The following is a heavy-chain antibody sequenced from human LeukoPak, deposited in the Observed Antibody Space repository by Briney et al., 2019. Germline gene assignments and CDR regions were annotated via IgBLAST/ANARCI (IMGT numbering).Heavy chain of an antibody. V-gene: IGHV1-2*02. J-gene: IGHJ4*02. CDR1: GYTFTDYY. Sequence: ASVKVSCKASGYTFTDYYLHWVRRAPGQGLEWMGWINPNSGGTNYAQKFQGRVTLTRDTSMSTAYMEISRLTSDDTAVYYCARDNLEASWGSPGDYWGQGTLVTVSS. D-gene: IGHD2-2*01. CDR2: INPNSGGT. CDR3: ARDNLEASWGSPGDY.